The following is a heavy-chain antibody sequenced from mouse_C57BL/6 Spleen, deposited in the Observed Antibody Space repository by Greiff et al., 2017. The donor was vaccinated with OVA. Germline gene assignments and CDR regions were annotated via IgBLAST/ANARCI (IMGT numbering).Heavy chain of an antibody. Sequence: QVQLQQPGAELVKPGASVKMSCKASGYTFTSYWITWVKQRPGQGLEWIGDIYPGSGSTNYNEKFKSKATLTVDTSSSTAYMQLSSLTSEDSAVYYCARGDGYDLYYYAMDYWGQGTSVTVSS. CDR3: ARGDGYDLYYYAMDY. J-gene: IGHJ4*01. D-gene: IGHD2-2*01. CDR1: GYTFTSYW. V-gene: IGHV1-55*01. CDR2: IYPGSGST.